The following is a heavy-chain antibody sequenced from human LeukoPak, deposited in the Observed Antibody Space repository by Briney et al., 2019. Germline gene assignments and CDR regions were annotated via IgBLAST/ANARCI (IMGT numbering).Heavy chain of an antibody. V-gene: IGHV4-39*07. Sequence: KPSETLSLTCTVSGGSISGYYWGWIRQPPGKGLEWIGSIYYSGSTYYNPSLKSRVTISVDTSKNQFSLKLSSVTAADTAVYYCARDVVGQWLVQNPYYFDYWGQGTLDTVSS. J-gene: IGHJ4*02. CDR3: ARDVVGQWLVQNPYYFDY. D-gene: IGHD6-19*01. CDR2: IYYSGST. CDR1: GGSISGYY.